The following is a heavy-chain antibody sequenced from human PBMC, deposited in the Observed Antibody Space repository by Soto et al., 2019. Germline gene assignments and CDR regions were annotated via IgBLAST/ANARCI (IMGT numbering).Heavy chain of an antibody. J-gene: IGHJ6*01. CDR2: LIPIFGTP. V-gene: IGHV1-69*06. Sequence: QVQLVQSGAEVKKPGSSVKVSCKASGVTFSSYAFSWVRQAPGQGLEWMGGLIPIFGTPNYAQKFQGRVMIHAYISPTTAYVEMSSLRSGGSVVYYGARRSEVGAVVIGGSYYYGVDVWGQGTTITVSA. CDR1: GVTFSSYA. CDR3: ARRSEVGAVVIGGSYYYGVDV. D-gene: IGHD3-3*01.